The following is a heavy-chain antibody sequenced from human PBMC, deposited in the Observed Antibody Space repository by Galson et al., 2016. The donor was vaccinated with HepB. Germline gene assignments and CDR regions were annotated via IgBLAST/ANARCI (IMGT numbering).Heavy chain of an antibody. Sequence: SLRLSCAASGFSVGRNFMTWVRQAPGKGLEWVSSIYSGGNTIYADSVKGRFTISRDSSKDTLYLQMNSLTAEDTAVYYCTRRPGNWGQGTLVTVSS. CDR1: GFSVGRNF. CDR2: IYSGGNT. J-gene: IGHJ4*02. D-gene: IGHD6-6*01. V-gene: IGHV3-53*01. CDR3: TRRPGN.